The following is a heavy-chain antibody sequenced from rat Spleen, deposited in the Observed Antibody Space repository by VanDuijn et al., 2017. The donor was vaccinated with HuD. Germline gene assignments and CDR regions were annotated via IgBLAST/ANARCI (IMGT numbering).Heavy chain of an antibody. D-gene: IGHD1-12*01. Sequence: EVQMVESGGGLVQPGRSLKLSCAASGFTFSNYYMAWVRQAPTKGLEWVAYINIGGGSTYYRDSVKGRFTISSDNAKSTLYLQMDSLRSEDTATYYCTTARNVPSYWYFDFWGPGTMVTVSS. V-gene: IGHV5-27*01. CDR1: GFTFSNYY. J-gene: IGHJ1*01. CDR3: TTARNVPSYWYFDF. CDR2: INIGGGST.